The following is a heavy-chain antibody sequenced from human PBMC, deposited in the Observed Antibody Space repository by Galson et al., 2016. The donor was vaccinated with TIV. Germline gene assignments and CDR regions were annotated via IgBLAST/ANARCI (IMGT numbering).Heavy chain of an antibody. J-gene: IGHJ6*03. V-gene: IGHV3-23*01. CDR3: AKEAVAGYYFYYMDV. CDR2: ITGPLGTT. D-gene: IGHD6-19*01. CDR1: GFLFGSYA. Sequence: SLRLSCAASGFLFGSYAMNWVRQAPGKGLEWVSSITGPLGTTYYADAVKGRFIVYRDNTNNTLYLQMNGLRDEDTAVYCCAKEAVAGYYFYYMDVWGKGTPLTVS.